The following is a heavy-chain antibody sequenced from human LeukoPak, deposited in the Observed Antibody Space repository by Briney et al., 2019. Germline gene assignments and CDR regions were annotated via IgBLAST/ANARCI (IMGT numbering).Heavy chain of an antibody. V-gene: IGHV1-24*01. CDR2: LDPEDADM. Sequence: ASVKVSCKGSGSTLSVLSLAWVRQAPGKGPEWMGGLDPEDADMFYPQKFQGRVTMTQDTSTDTAYMELKSLTSDDTAIYFCATEAPNQPGYDRSWYSFDFWGQGTLVTVSS. D-gene: IGHD3-22*01. CDR1: GSTLSVLS. J-gene: IGHJ4*02. CDR3: ATEAPNQPGYDRSWYSFDF.